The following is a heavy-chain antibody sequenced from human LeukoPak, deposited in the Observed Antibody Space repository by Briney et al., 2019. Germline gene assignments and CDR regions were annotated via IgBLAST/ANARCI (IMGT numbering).Heavy chain of an antibody. CDR2: IYYSGST. V-gene: IGHV4-30-4*08. CDR3: ARDRSSYSSSWYFDY. CDR1: GGSISSGDYY. Sequence: PSETLSLTCTVSGGSISSGDYYWSWIRQPPGQGLEWIGYIYYSGSTYYNPSLKSRVTISVDTSKNQFSLKLSSVTAADTAVSYCARDRSSYSSSWYFDYWGQGTLVTVSS. J-gene: IGHJ4*02. D-gene: IGHD6-13*01.